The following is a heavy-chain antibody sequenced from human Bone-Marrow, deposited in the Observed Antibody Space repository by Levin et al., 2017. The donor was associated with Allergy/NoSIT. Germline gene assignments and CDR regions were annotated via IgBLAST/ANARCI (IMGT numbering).Heavy chain of an antibody. D-gene: IGHD4-11*01. CDR1: GGTFSSYA. CDR2: IIPIFGTA. V-gene: IGHV1-69*01. Sequence: KISCKASGGTFSSYAISWVRQAPGQGLEWMGGIIPIFGTANYAQKFQGRVTITADESTSTAYMELSSLRSEDTAVYYCAREGSNDDSNDYWGQGTLVTVSS. CDR3: AREGSNDDSNDY. J-gene: IGHJ4*02.